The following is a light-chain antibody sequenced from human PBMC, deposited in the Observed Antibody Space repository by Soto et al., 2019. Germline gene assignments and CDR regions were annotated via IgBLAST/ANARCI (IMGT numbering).Light chain of an antibody. CDR1: SSDVGGYNY. CDR2: EVI. CDR3: CSYGGSNNFVL. V-gene: IGLV2-8*01. J-gene: IGLJ2*01. Sequence: QSVLTQPASVSGSPGQSITISCTGTSSDVGGYNYVSWYQHHPGKAPKLMIYEVIKRPSDVPDRFSGSKFGNTASLTVSGLQAEDEADYYCCSYGGSNNFVLFGGGTKLTVL.